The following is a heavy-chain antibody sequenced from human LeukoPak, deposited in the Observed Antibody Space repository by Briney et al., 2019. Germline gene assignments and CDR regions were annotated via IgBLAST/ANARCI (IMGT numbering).Heavy chain of an antibody. Sequence: SETLSLTCTVSGASMSNSFWSWIRQPAGKGLEWIGRIYSSGRTNYNPSLKSRVTLSIDTSNNQFSLKLTSVTAADTASYYCARAPAGYGGTCSFDYWGQGTLVTVSS. V-gene: IGHV4-4*07. CDR1: GASMSNSF. J-gene: IGHJ4*02. CDR3: ARAPAGYGGTCSFDY. D-gene: IGHD4-23*01. CDR2: IYSSGRT.